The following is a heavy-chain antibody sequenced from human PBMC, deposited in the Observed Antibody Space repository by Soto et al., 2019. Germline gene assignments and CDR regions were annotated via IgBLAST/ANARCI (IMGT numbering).Heavy chain of an antibody. CDR3: ARENCISTSCYEVGHYGMAV. Sequence: ASVKVSCKASGYTFTGYYMHWVRQAPGQGLEWMGWINPNSGGTNYAQKFQGWVTMTRDTSISTAYMELSRLRSDDTAVYYCARENCISTSCYEVGHYGMAVWGQGSTVTVSS. CDR2: INPNSGGT. D-gene: IGHD2-2*01. CDR1: GYTFTGYY. V-gene: IGHV1-2*04. J-gene: IGHJ6*02.